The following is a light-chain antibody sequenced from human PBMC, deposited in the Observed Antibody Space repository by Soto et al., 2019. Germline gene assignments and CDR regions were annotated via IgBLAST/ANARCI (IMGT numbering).Light chain of an antibody. CDR1: SSDVGSYNR. J-gene: IGLJ1*01. Sequence: QSVLTQPPSVSGSPGQSVTISCTGTSSDVGSYNRVSWYQQPPGTAPKLMIYEVINRPSGVPDRFSGSKSGNTASLTISGLQAEDEADYYCSSYTSSSTSVFGTGTKLTVL. V-gene: IGLV2-18*02. CDR3: SSYTSSSTSV. CDR2: EVI.